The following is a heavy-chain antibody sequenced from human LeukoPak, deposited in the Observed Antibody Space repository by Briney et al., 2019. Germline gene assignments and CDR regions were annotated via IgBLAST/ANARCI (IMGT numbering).Heavy chain of an antibody. CDR3: ARGPRITIFGVVMANDAFDI. V-gene: IGHV1-2*02. CDR1: GYTFTGYW. Sequence: ASVKVSCKAFGYTFTGYWMHWVRQAPGQGPEWMGWINPKSGGTVYAQKFQGRVTMTRDTSSSTAYMELSRLRFDDTVVYYCARGPRITIFGVVMANDAFDIWGQGTMVTVSS. CDR2: INPKSGGT. D-gene: IGHD3-3*01. J-gene: IGHJ3*02.